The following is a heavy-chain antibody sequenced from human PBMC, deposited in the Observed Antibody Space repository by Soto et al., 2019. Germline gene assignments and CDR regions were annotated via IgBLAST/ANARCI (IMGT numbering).Heavy chain of an antibody. CDR3: ARDPGDGGYYFDY. CDR2: INPNSGGT. CDR1: GYTFTGYY. V-gene: IGHV1-2*04. J-gene: IGHJ4*02. D-gene: IGHD1-26*01. Sequence: ASVKVSCKASGYTFTGYYMHWVRQAPGQGLEWMGWINPNSGGTNYAQKFQGWVTMTRDTSISTAYMELSRLRSDDTAVYYCARDPGDGGYYFDYWGQGTLVTVSS.